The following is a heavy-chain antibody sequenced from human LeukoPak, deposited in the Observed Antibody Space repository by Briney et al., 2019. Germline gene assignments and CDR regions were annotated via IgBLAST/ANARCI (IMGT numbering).Heavy chain of an antibody. Sequence: PSETLSLTCTVSGGSINSSSNYWGWIRQPPGKGLEWIGTIYYSGSTYYNPSLKSRVTISVDTSKLQFSLMLTSVTAADTAVYYCARHGSYYYYMDVWGKGTTVTVSS. CDR3: ARHGSYYYYMDV. CDR2: IYYSGST. J-gene: IGHJ6*03. CDR1: GGSINSSSNY. D-gene: IGHD3-16*01. V-gene: IGHV4-39*01.